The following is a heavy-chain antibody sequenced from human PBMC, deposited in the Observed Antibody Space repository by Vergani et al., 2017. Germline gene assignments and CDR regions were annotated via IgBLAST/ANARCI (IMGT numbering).Heavy chain of an antibody. Sequence: EVELLESGGGLAQPGGSLRVSCSASGFRVTTYYMSWVRQAPGKGLEWVSVIKSDGRTSYAESVRGRFTISRDTSRNAVYLQMNILRVEDTGVYYCTRSECSGTTCYGHYFDLWSHGILVTVSS. D-gene: IGHD2-15*01. CDR2: IKSDGRT. J-gene: IGHJ4*01. CDR3: TRSECSGTTCYGHYFDL. V-gene: IGHV3-66*02. CDR1: GFRVTTYY.